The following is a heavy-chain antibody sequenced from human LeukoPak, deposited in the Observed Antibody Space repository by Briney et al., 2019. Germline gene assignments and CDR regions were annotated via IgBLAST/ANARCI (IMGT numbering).Heavy chain of an antibody. Sequence: GRSLRLSCAASGFTFSSYAMHWVRQAPGKGLEWVAVISYDGSNKYYADSVKGRFTISRDNSKNTLYLQMNSLRAEDTAVYYCAGDYQDNWNYQDYWGQGTLVTVSS. CDR3: AGDYQDNWNYQDY. D-gene: IGHD1-7*01. CDR2: ISYDGSNK. CDR1: GFTFSSYA. V-gene: IGHV3-30-3*01. J-gene: IGHJ4*02.